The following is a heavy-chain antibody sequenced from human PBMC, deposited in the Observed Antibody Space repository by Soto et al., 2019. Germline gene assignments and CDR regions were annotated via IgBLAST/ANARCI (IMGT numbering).Heavy chain of an antibody. CDR3: AKGPNIVVVQATISH. J-gene: IGHJ4*02. V-gene: IGHV3-30*18. Sequence: VGSLRLSCASSVFTFVTFGMHCVRHSPGKWPEWVALISYDGTNKFYADSVKGRFTISRDNSRNTLYLQMNSLTVDDTAVYYCAKGPNIVVVQATISHWGQGTLVIVS. D-gene: IGHD2-2*01. CDR2: ISYDGTNK. CDR1: VFTFVTFG.